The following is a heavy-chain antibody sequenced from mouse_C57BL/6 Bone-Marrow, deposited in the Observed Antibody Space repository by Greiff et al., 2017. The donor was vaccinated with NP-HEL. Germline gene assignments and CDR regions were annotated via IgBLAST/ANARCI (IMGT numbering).Heavy chain of an antibody. CDR3: ASTGFDY. J-gene: IGHJ2*01. Sequence: QVQLQQPGAELVKPGASVKLSCKASGYTFTSYWMQWVKQRPGQGLEWIGEIDPSDSYTNYNQKFKGKATLTVDTSSSTAYMQLSSLEYKDTEVYYCASTGFDYWGQGTTLTVSS. CDR2: IDPSDSYT. CDR1: GYTFTSYW. V-gene: IGHV1-50*01.